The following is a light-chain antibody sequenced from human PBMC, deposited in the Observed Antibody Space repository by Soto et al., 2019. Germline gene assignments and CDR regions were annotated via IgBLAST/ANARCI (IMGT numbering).Light chain of an antibody. CDR3: QQYGSSLSLT. CDR1: QSVRSTY. V-gene: IGKV3-20*01. CDR2: GAS. J-gene: IGKJ5*01. Sequence: EIVLTQSPGTLSLSPGERATLSCRASQSVRSTYLAWYQQKPGQAPRLLIHGASSRATGIPDRFSGCGSGTDFTLTISRLEPEDFAVYYCQQYGSSLSLTFGQGTRLEIK.